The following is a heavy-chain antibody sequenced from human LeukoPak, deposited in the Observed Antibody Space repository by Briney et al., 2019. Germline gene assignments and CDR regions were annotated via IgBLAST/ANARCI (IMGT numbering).Heavy chain of an antibody. CDR3: GRGISAAGDY. CDR1: GFTFSHYA. D-gene: IGHD6-13*01. Sequence: RGSLRLSCAASGFTFSHYAMHWVRQAPGKGLEWVAVISYDGRHKYYADSVKGRFTISRDDSNSTLYLQMNTLKAGDTAVYYCGRGISAAGDYWGQGTLVTVST. J-gene: IGHJ4*02. V-gene: IGHV3-30*01. CDR2: ISYDGRHK.